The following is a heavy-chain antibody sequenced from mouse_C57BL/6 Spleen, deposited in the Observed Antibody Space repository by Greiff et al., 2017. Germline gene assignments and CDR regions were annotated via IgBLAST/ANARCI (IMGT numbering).Heavy chain of an antibody. CDR1: GYTFTSYG. V-gene: IGHV1-81*01. D-gene: IGHD1-1*01. CDR3: ERYDGSSPRWYFDV. CDR2: IYPRSGNT. J-gene: IGHJ1*03. Sequence: QVQLQQSGAELARPGASVKLSCKASGYTFTSYGISWVKQRTGQGLEWIGEIYPRSGNTYYNEKFKGKATLTADKYSSTAYMELRSLTSEDSAVYVCERYDGSSPRWYFDVWGTWTTVTVSS.